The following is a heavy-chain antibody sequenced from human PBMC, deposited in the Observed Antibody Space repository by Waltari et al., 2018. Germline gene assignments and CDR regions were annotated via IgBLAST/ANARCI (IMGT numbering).Heavy chain of an antibody. Sequence: QVQLVESGGGVVQPGRSLRLSCAASGFTFSRYAMPWVRQAPGKGLEWVAETCADNFNKHYVDSVKGRFIISRDNSENTLYLQMNSLRAEDTAVYYCAKDDSGSIDYWGQGTLVTVSS. CDR1: GFTFSRYA. J-gene: IGHJ4*02. D-gene: IGHD1-26*01. CDR2: TCADNFNK. V-gene: IGHV3-33*06. CDR3: AKDDSGSIDY.